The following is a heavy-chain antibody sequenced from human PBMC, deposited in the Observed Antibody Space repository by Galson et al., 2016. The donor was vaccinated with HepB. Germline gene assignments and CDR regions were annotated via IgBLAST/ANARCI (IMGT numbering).Heavy chain of an antibody. V-gene: IGHV3-23*01. Sequence: SLRLSCAASGFTFNNYAMNWVRQAPGKGLEWVSGISGSGGRTYYSDPVRGRFTISRDDSKNTQYLQMNSLKAGETAIYYGAKDSRRSTFGVLIYGLFSHMDVWGQGTTVTVSS. D-gene: IGHD3-3*01. CDR1: GFTFNNYA. J-gene: IGHJ6*02. CDR3: AKDSRRSTFGVLIYGLFSHMDV. CDR2: ISGSGGRT.